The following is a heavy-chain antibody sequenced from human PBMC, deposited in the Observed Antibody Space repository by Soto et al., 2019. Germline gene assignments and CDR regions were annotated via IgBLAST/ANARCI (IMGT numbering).Heavy chain of an antibody. CDR3: ARHDCISSSCYFYYYDGMDV. D-gene: IGHD2-2*01. CDR1: GGTFSSYD. CDR2: IIPIFGTV. Sequence: QVQLVQSGAEVKKPGSSVKVSCKASGGTFSSYDISWVRQAPGQGLEWMGGIIPIFGTVNYAQKFQGRVTITADESTSTAYMELSSLRSEDTAVYYCARHDCISSSCYFYYYDGMDVWGHGTIVTVSS. J-gene: IGHJ6*02. V-gene: IGHV1-69*12.